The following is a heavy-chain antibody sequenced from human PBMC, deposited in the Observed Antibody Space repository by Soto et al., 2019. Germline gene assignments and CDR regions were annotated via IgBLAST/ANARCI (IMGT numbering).Heavy chain of an antibody. CDR1: GYTFTSYG. CDR2: ISAYNGNT. D-gene: IGHD2-2*01. Sequence: ASVKVSCKASGYTFTSYGVSWVRQAPGQGLEWMGWISAYNGNTNYAQKLQGRVTMTTDTSTTTAYMELRSLRSDDTAVYYCARSEGYCGSTTCFRPGDVWGEGTSVTVSS. V-gene: IGHV1-18*01. CDR3: ARSEGYCGSTTCFRPGDV. J-gene: IGHJ6*04.